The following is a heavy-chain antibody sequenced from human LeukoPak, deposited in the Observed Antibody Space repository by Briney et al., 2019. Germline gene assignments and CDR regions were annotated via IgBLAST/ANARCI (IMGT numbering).Heavy chain of an antibody. CDR1: GFTVSSNY. V-gene: IGHV3-23*01. CDR3: AKVSGGGLYYDGMDV. D-gene: IGHD1-14*01. CDR2: ISGSGGTT. J-gene: IGHJ6*02. Sequence: GGSLRLSCAASGFTVSSNYMSWVRRAPGKGLEWVSVISGSGGTTYYADSVKGRFTISRDSSKNTLYLQMNSLRAEDTAVYYCAKVSGGGLYYDGMDVWGQGTTVTVSS.